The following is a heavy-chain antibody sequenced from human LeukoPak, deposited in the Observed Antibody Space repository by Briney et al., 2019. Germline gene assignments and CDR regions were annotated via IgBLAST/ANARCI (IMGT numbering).Heavy chain of an antibody. V-gene: IGHV3-23*01. D-gene: IGHD3-10*01. J-gene: IGHJ4*02. Sequence: PGGSLRLSCAASGSTFSSYAMSWVRQAPGKGLEWVSAISGSGGSTYYADSVKGRFTISRDNSKNTLYLQMNSLRAEDTAVYYCAKDGYGSGSYCDYWGQGTLVTVSS. CDR3: AKDGYGSGSYCDY. CDR2: ISGSGGST. CDR1: GSTFSSYA.